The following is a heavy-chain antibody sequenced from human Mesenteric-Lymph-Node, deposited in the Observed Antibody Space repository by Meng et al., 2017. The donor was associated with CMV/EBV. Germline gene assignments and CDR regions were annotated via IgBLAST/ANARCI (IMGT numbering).Heavy chain of an antibody. CDR3: ARDLGIGEYYFDF. V-gene: IGHV1-46*01. Sequence: KASGYPFTSHYRHWVRQAPGQGLEWMGVINPSGGTTSYSQKFQDRITMTSDTSTSTVYMELSSLRSEDTAVYYCARDLGIGEYYFDFWGQGTLVTVSS. D-gene: IGHD3-10*01. J-gene: IGHJ4*02. CDR1: GYPFTSHY. CDR2: INPSGGTT.